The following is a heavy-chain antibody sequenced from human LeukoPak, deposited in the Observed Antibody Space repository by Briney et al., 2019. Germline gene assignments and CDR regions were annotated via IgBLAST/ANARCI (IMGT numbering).Heavy chain of an antibody. J-gene: IGHJ4*02. D-gene: IGHD3-9*01. V-gene: IGHV3-23*01. CDR3: AKVAILTGYYRLGPYYFDY. CDR1: GFTFSSYA. CDR2: ISGSGGST. Sequence: GGSLRLSCAASGFTFSSYAMSWVRQAPGKGLEWVSAISGSGGSTYYADSVKGRFTIPRDNSKNTLYLQMNSLRAEDTAVYYCAKVAILTGYYRLGPYYFDYWGQGTLVTVSS.